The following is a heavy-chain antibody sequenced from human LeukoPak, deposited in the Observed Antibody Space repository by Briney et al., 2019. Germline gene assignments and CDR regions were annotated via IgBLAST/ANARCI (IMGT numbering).Heavy chain of an antibody. J-gene: IGHJ3*02. Sequence: LVKVSCKASGGTFSSYAISWVRQAPGQGLEWMGGIIPIFGTANYAQKFQGRVTITADESTSTAYMELSSLRSEDTAVYYCARPTDLYCSSTSCYGILSFDIWGQGTMVTVSS. V-gene: IGHV1-69*01. CDR2: IIPIFGTA. CDR1: GGTFSSYA. CDR3: ARPTDLYCSSTSCYGILSFDI. D-gene: IGHD2-2*01.